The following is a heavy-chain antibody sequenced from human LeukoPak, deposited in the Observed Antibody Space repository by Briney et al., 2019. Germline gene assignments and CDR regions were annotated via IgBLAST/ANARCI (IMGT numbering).Heavy chain of an antibody. D-gene: IGHD3-10*01. J-gene: IGHJ6*02. CDR3: ARAKNNYYGSGSYAVRYYYYGMDV. CDR2: INHSGST. V-gene: IGHV4-34*01. Sequence: SETLSLTCAVYGESFSGYYWSWIRQPPGKGLEWIGEINHSGSTNYNPSLKSRVTISVDTSKNQFSLKLSSVTAADTAVYYCARAKNNYYGSGSYAVRYYYYGMDVWGQGTTVTVSS. CDR1: GESFSGYY.